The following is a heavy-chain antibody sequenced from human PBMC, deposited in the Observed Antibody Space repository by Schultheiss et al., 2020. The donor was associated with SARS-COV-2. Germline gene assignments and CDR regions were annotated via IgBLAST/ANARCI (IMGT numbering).Heavy chain of an antibody. Sequence: SETLSLTCTVSGGSISSYYWSWIRQPPGKGLEWIGYISYSGRTNNNPSLKSRVTISLDTSKTQFSLKLSSVTAADTAVYYCARAPEPTYHSGGYYFDFWGQGILVTVSS. CDR1: GGSISSYY. J-gene: IGHJ4*02. V-gene: IGHV4-59*01. D-gene: IGHD3-22*01. CDR3: ARAPEPTYHSGGYYFDF. CDR2: ISYSGRT.